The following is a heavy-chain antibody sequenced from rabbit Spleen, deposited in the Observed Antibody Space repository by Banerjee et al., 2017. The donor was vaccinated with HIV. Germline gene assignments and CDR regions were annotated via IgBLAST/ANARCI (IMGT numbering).Heavy chain of an antibody. V-gene: IGHV1S47*01. CDR2: IHNGDGNA. J-gene: IGHJ4*01. D-gene: IGHD6-1*01. CDR1: GFSFSSGYD. CDR3: ARRIYGYGGWDL. Sequence: QQQLVESGGGLVKPEGSLTLTCKASGFSFSSGYDMCWVRQAPGKGLEWIACIHNGDGNAYYANWVNGRFTISRSTSLNTVTLQLNSLTAADTATHFCARRIYGYGGWDLWGPGTLVTVS.